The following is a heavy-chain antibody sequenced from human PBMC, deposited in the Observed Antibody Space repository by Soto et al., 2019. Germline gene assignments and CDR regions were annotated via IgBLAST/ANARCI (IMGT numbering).Heavy chain of an antibody. J-gene: IGHJ5*02. D-gene: IGHD6-6*01. CDR2: ISSTGSTP. V-gene: IGHV3-11*01. Sequence: GGSLRLSCAASGFPFSDSYMAWIRQAPGKGLEEIATISSTGSTPYYADSVKGRFTISRDNAQNSLYLEMNNLRAEDTAVYYCARGQQLVANWLDPWGQGTLVTVSS. CDR3: ARGQQLVANWLDP. CDR1: GFPFSDSY.